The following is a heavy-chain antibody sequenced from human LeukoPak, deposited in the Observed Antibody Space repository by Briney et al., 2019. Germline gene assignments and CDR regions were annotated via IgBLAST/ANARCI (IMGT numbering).Heavy chain of an antibody. D-gene: IGHD3-22*01. CDR3: AKEVGYHYDTRFPT. CDR1: GFTFSSYS. CDR2: ITGIGGSI. J-gene: IGHJ4*02. Sequence: GGSLRLSCAASGFTFSSYSMNWVRQAPGKGLEWVSDITGIGGSIYYAYSVKGRFTISRDNSKNTLYLQMNSLRAEDTAVYYCAKEVGYHYDTRFPTWGQGTLVTVSS. V-gene: IGHV3-23*01.